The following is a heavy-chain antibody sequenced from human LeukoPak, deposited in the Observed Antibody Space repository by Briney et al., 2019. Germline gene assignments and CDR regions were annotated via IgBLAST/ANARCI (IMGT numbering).Heavy chain of an antibody. Sequence: SQTLSLTCATTGDSVSSNSAAWNWIRQSPSRGLEWLGRTYYRSKWYNDYAVSVKSRITINPDTSKNQFSLQLNSVTPEDTAVYYCATDLFSWSGYDDYWGQGTLVTVSS. V-gene: IGHV6-1*01. CDR1: GDSVSSNSAA. CDR3: ATDLFSWSGYDDY. J-gene: IGHJ4*02. D-gene: IGHD3-3*01. CDR2: TYYRSKWYN.